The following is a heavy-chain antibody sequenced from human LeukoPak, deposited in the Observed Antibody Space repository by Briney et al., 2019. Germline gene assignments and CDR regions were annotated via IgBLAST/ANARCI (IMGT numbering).Heavy chain of an antibody. J-gene: IGHJ6*03. CDR3: ARVVPTIFGVIAGYMDV. Sequence: PSETLSLTCTVSGYSISSGYYWGWIRQPPGKGLEWIGSIYHSGSTYYNPSLKSRVTISVDTSRNQFSLKLSSVTAADTAVYYCARVVPTIFGVIAGYMDVWGKGTTVTVSS. CDR1: GYSISSGYY. D-gene: IGHD3-3*01. V-gene: IGHV4-38-2*02. CDR2: IYHSGST.